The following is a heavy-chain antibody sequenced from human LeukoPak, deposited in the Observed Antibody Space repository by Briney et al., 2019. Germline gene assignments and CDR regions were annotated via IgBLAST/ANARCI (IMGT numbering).Heavy chain of an antibody. CDR3: ANGGIRPDAFDI. Sequence: PGGSLRLSCAASGFTFSGYAMSWVRQAPGKGLEWVSAISGSGGSTYYADSVKGRFTISRDNSKNTLYLQMNSLRAEDTAVYYCANGGIRPDAFDIWGQGTMVTVSS. CDR2: ISGSGGST. J-gene: IGHJ3*02. V-gene: IGHV3-23*01. D-gene: IGHD1-14*01. CDR1: GFTFSGYA.